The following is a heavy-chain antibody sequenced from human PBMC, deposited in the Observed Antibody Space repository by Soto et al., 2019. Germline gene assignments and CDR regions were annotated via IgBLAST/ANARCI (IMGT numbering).Heavy chain of an antibody. CDR1: GFTFSNYG. CDR3: VRGGGGGLFDP. Sequence: PGGSLRLSCAASGFTFSNYGMHWVRQAPGKGLEWVAIIWYDGSNDYYVDSVKGRFTISRDNAKRSLYLQMMSLTAEDTAIYYCVRGGGGGLFDPWGQGTMVTVSS. J-gene: IGHJ5*02. CDR2: IWYDGSND. D-gene: IGHD2-15*01. V-gene: IGHV3-33*01.